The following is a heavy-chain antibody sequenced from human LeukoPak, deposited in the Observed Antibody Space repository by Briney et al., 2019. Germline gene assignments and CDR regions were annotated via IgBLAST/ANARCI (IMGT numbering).Heavy chain of an antibody. V-gene: IGHV1-24*01. CDR3: ATEYDASGTCADALCI. CDR2: FDPEYGET. Sequence: ASVTVSFKVSGYTLTELSVHGLGQAPGKGREWMGGFDPEYGETLYAQNFHVRVTMTDDTSTDTAYMELSSLRSDDTAVYYCATEYDASGTCADALCIWGQGTMVTVSS. CDR1: GYTLTELS. J-gene: IGHJ3*02. D-gene: IGHD3-16*01.